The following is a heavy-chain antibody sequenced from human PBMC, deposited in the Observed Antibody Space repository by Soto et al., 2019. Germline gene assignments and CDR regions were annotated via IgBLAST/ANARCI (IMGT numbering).Heavy chain of an antibody. V-gene: IGHV4-39*01. J-gene: IGHJ2*01. Sequence: QLQLQESGPGLVKPSETLSLTCTVSGGSISSSSYYWGWIRQPPGKGLEWIGRIYYSGSTYYNPSLKSRVTLSVDTSKNQFSLKLRSVTAADTAVYYCARRGDADWYFDLWGRGTLVTVSS. D-gene: IGHD3-16*01. CDR2: IYYSGST. CDR3: ARRGDADWYFDL. CDR1: GGSISSSSYY.